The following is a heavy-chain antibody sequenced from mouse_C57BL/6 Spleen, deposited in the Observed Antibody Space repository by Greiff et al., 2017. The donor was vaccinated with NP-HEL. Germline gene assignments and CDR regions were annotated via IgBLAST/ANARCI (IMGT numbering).Heavy chain of an antibody. J-gene: IGHJ3*01. V-gene: IGHV1-82*01. CDR1: GYAFSSSW. D-gene: IGHD1-1*01. CDR2: IYPGDGDP. Sequence: VQLQQSGPELVKPGASVKISCKASGYAFSSSWMNWVKQRPGKGLEWIGRIYPGDGDPNYTGKFKGKSTLTADKSSSTAYMIRSSLTSEDAAVYFCARSCYGSIGFANWGQGTRVT. CDR3: ARSCYGSIGFAN.